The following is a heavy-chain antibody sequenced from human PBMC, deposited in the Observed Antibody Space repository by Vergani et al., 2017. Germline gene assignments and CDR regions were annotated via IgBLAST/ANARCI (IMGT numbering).Heavy chain of an antibody. CDR1: GFTFSSYA. Sequence: QVQLVESGGGVVQPGRSLRLSCAASGFTFSSYAMHWVRQAPGKGLEWVAVISYDGSNKYYADSVKGRFTISRDNSKNTLYLQMNSLRAEDTAVYYCARELLELPGAGWFDTWGQGTLVTVSS. D-gene: IGHD1-7*01. V-gene: IGHV3-30-3*01. J-gene: IGHJ5*02. CDR2: ISYDGSNK. CDR3: ARELLELPGAGWFDT.